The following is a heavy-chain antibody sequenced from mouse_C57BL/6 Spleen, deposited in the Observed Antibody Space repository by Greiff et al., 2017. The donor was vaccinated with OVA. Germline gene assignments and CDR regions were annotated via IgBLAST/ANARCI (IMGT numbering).Heavy chain of an antibody. CDR3: ARGATVVAHWYFDV. V-gene: IGHV1-69*01. D-gene: IGHD1-1*01. J-gene: IGHJ1*03. Sequence: VQLQQPGAELVMPGASVKLSCKASGYTFTSYWMHWVKRRPGQGLEWIGEIDPSDSYTNYNQKFKGKSTLTVDKSSSTAYMQLSSLTSEDSAVYYCARGATVVAHWYFDVWGTGTTVTVSS. CDR2: IDPSDSYT. CDR1: GYTFTSYW.